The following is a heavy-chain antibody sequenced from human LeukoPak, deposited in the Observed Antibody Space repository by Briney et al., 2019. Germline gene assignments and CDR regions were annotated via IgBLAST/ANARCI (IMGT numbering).Heavy chain of an antibody. J-gene: IGHJ4*02. CDR3: ARRTSVVDDF. Sequence: PGGSLRLSCAASGFTFSNYAMHWVRQAPGKGLEWVAVISYDGSNKYYADSVKGRFTISRDNSKNTPYMQMNSLRVEDTAVYYCARRTSVVDDFGGQGTLVTVSS. V-gene: IGHV3-30-3*01. D-gene: IGHD5/OR15-5a*01. CDR1: GFTFSNYA. CDR2: ISYDGSNK.